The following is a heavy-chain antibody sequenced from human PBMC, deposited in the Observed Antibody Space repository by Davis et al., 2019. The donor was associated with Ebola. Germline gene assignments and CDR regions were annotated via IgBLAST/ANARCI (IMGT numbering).Heavy chain of an antibody. CDR1: GFTFSSYA. CDR2: ISYDGSNK. Sequence: PGGSLRLSCAASGFTFSSYAMHWVRQAPGKGLEWVAVISYDGSNKYYADSVKGRFTISRDNSKNTLYLQMNSLRAEDTAVYYCASIRFLEWLSVGYYYMDVWGKGTTVTVSS. CDR3: ASIRFLEWLSVGYYYMDV. V-gene: IGHV3-30-3*01. J-gene: IGHJ6*03. D-gene: IGHD3-3*01.